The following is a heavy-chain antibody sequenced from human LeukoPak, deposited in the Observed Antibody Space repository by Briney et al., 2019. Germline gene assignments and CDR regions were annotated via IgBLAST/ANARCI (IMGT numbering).Heavy chain of an antibody. Sequence: GGSLRLSCAASGFTFSSYAMSWVRQAPGRGLEWVSAISGSGGSTYYADSVKGRFTISRDNSKNTLYLQMNSLRAEDTAVYYCAKDTGYSSGWYLNWFDPWGQGTLVTVSS. CDR2: ISGSGGST. J-gene: IGHJ5*02. V-gene: IGHV3-23*01. CDR1: GFTFSSYA. CDR3: AKDTGYSSGWYLNWFDP. D-gene: IGHD6-19*01.